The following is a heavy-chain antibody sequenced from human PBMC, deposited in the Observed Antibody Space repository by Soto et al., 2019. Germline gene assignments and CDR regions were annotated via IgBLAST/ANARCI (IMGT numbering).Heavy chain of an antibody. CDR1: GFTFSNYW. D-gene: IGHD6-19*01. J-gene: IGHJ1*01. CDR3: ARAYSSGWDFQH. CDR2: INEDGSGK. Sequence: EVELVQSGGGLVPPGGSLRLSCAASGFTFSNYWMTWVRQAPGKGLEWVANINEDGSGKYYVDSVKGRFTVSRDNAENALYLQMNSLRPDDTAMYFCARAYSSGWDFQHWGQGTLVTIS. V-gene: IGHV3-7*03.